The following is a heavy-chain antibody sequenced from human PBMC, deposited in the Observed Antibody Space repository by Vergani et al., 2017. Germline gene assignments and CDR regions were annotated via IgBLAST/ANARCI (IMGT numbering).Heavy chain of an antibody. V-gene: IGHV4-4*07. Sequence: QVQLQESGPGLVKPSETLSLTCTVSGGSISRYYWSWIRQPAGKGPEWIGHIHTGGSTDLNPSFKSRVSISVDTSKSQFSLKLNSVTVADTAVYYCAREGNYYDSTGFGPGGSFDWGPGTLVTVSS. CDR1: GGSISRYY. CDR2: IHTGGST. D-gene: IGHD3-22*01. CDR3: AREGNYYDSTGFGPGGSFD. J-gene: IGHJ4*02.